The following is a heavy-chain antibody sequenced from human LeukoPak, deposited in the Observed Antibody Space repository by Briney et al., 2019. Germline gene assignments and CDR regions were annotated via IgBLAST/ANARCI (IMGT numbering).Heavy chain of an antibody. CDR1: GGSISSYY. Sequence: SETLSLTCTVSGGSISSYYWSWIRQPPGKGLEWIGYIYYSGSTNYNPSLKSRVTISVDTSKNQFSLKLSSVTPADTAVYYCARAGSSGDYGRFDYWGQGTLVSVSS. CDR2: IYYSGST. J-gene: IGHJ4*02. V-gene: IGHV4-59*01. D-gene: IGHD4-17*01. CDR3: ARAGSSGDYGRFDY.